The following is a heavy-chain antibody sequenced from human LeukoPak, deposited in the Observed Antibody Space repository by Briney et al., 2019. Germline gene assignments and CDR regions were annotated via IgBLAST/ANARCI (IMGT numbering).Heavy chain of an antibody. J-gene: IGHJ4*02. CDR3: ARVGYYDSSGYYYVASYFDY. CDR2: INHSGST. D-gene: IGHD3-22*01. V-gene: IGHV4-34*01. Sequence: SETLSLTCAVYGGSFSGYYWSWIRQPPGKGLEWIGEINHSGSTNYNPSLKSRVTISVDTSKNQFSLKLSSVTAADTAVYYCARVGYYDSSGYYYVASYFDYWGQGTLVTVSS. CDR1: GGSFSGYY.